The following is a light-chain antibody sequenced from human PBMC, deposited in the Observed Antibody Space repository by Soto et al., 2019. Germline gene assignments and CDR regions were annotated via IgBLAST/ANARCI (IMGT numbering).Light chain of an antibody. J-gene: IGLJ2*01. CDR1: SSDVGNYNL. V-gene: IGLV2-23*01. Sequence: QSALTQPASVSGSPGQSITISCTGTSSDVGNYNLVSWYQQHPGKAPKLIIYEDTKRPSGVSNRFSGSKSGNTASLTISGLQAEDEADYHCCSDASSRVVFGGGTKLTVL. CDR2: EDT. CDR3: CSDASSRVV.